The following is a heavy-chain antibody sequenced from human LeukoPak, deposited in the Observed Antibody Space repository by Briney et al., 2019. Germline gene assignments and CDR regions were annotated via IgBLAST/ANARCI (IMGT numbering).Heavy chain of an antibody. CDR3: AIGPLYYDFWSGYWGAVDP. Sequence: ASVKVSCKASGYTFTSYGISWVRQAPGQGLEWMGWISAYNGNTNYAQKLQGRVTMTTDTSTSTAYMELRSLRSDDTAVYYCAIGPLYYDFWSGYWGAVDPWGQGTLVTVSS. J-gene: IGHJ5*02. D-gene: IGHD3-3*01. CDR2: ISAYNGNT. CDR1: GYTFTSYG. V-gene: IGHV1-18*01.